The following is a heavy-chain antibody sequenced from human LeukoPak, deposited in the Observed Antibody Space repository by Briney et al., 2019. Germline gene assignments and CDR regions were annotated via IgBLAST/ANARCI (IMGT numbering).Heavy chain of an antibody. D-gene: IGHD1-1*01. Sequence: GESLKISCEGSGYSFTSYWIAWVRQMPGKGLEWMGIIYPGDFDTRYSPSFQGQVTISADKSINTAYLQWSSLKASDTAIYYCARRALTTGYFDCWGQGSLVTVSS. CDR1: GYSFTSYW. CDR3: ARRALTTGYFDC. V-gene: IGHV5-51*01. CDR2: IYPGDFDT. J-gene: IGHJ4*02.